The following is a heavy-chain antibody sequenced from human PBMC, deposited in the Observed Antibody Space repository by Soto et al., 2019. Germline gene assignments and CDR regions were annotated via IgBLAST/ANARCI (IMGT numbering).Heavy chain of an antibody. CDR1: GFTFSSYA. Sequence: EVQLLESGGGLVQPGGSLRLSCAASGFTFSSYAMSWVRQAPGKGLEWVSAISGSGGSAYYADSVKGRFTISRDNSKNTLYLQMNSLRAEDTAVYYCAKARPLWSDQPRTFDYWGQGTLVTVSS. CDR2: ISGSGGSA. D-gene: IGHD3-3*01. CDR3: AKARPLWSDQPRTFDY. J-gene: IGHJ4*02. V-gene: IGHV3-23*01.